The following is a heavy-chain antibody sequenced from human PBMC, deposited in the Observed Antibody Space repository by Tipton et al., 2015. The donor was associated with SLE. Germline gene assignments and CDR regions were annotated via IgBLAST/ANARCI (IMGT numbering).Heavy chain of an antibody. CDR2: IKQDGSEK. J-gene: IGHJ4*02. CDR3: ARDNSVVVPAANDY. V-gene: IGHV3-7*03. CDR1: GFTFSSYW. D-gene: IGHD2-2*01. Sequence: SLRLSCAASGFTFSSYWMSWVRQAPGKGLEWVANIKQDGSEKYYVDSVKGRFTISRDNAKNSLYLQMNSLRAEDTAVYYCARDNSVVVPAANDYWGQGTLVTVSS.